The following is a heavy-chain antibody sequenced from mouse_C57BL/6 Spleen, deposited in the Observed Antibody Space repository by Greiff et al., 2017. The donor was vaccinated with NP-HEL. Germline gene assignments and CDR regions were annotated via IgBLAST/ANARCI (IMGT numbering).Heavy chain of an antibody. V-gene: IGHV3-6*01. CDR2: ISYDGSN. CDR3: AREGYYDYDETASWFAY. J-gene: IGHJ3*01. Sequence: VQLQQSGPGLVKPSQSLSLTCSVTGYSITSGYYWNWIRQFPGNKLEWMGYISYDGSNNYNPSLKNRISITRDTSKNQFFLKLNSVTTEDTATYYCAREGYYDYDETASWFAYWGQGTLVTVSA. D-gene: IGHD2-4*01. CDR1: GYSITSGYY.